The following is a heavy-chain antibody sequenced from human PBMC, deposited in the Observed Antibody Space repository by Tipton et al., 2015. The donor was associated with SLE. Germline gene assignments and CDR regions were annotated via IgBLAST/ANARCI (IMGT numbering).Heavy chain of an antibody. Sequence: QSGPEVKKPGASVKVSCKASGYPFTTYEIIWVRQATGQGLEWMGWMNPNSDHTGYAQQFQGSVTMTRNTSISTAYMELRSLRSDDTAVYYCARDGSTMDWFDPWGQGTLVTVSS. J-gene: IGHJ5*02. CDR2: MNPNSDHT. V-gene: IGHV1-8*01. CDR1: GYPFTTYE. CDR3: ARDGSTMDWFDP. D-gene: IGHD5/OR15-5a*01.